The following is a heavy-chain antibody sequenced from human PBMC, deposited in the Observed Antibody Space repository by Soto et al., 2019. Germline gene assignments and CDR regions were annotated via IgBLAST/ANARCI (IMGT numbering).Heavy chain of an antibody. D-gene: IGHD3-22*01. Sequence: SVKFSCKASGGTFSSYAISWVRQAPGQGLEWMGGIIPIFGTANYAQKFQGRVTITADESTSTAYMELSSLRSEDTAVYYCARDVEYYDSSGYYYNSVYWGQGTLVTVSS. CDR3: ARDVEYYDSSGYYYNSVY. CDR1: GGTFSSYA. J-gene: IGHJ4*02. CDR2: IIPIFGTA. V-gene: IGHV1-69*13.